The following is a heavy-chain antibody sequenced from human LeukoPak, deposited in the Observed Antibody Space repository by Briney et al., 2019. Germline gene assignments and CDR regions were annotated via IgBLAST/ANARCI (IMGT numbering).Heavy chain of an antibody. D-gene: IGHD1-7*01. V-gene: IGHV4-39*07. CDR1: GGSISSSSYY. Sequence: SETLSLTCTVSGGSISSSSYYWGWIRQPPGKGLEWIGSIYYSGSTYYNPSLKSRVTISVDTSKNQFSLKLSSVTAADTAVYYCARDSELNWFDPWGQGTLVTVSS. CDR3: ARDSELNWFDP. J-gene: IGHJ5*02. CDR2: IYYSGST.